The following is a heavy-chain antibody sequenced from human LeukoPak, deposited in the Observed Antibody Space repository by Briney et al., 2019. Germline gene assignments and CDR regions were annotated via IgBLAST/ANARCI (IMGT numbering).Heavy chain of an antibody. J-gene: IGHJ4*02. V-gene: IGHV4-39*01. CDR3: ARPKSGTYSLLHY. CDR1: GGSITSTLYY. CDR2: IYYSGGT. D-gene: IGHD1-26*01. Sequence: SETLSLTCTVSGGSITSTLYYWGWFRQSSGKGLEWIGSIYYSGGTYYNPSLKSRVTISVDTSKNQLSLKVSSVTAADTAVYYCARPKSGTYSLLHYWGQGTLVTVSS.